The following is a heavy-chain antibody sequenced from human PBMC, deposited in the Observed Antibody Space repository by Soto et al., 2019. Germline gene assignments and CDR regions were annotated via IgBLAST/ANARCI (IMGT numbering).Heavy chain of an antibody. J-gene: IGHJ4*02. V-gene: IGHV3-33*03. D-gene: IGHD1-26*01. CDR3: AKDLRSGSYPGWYYFDY. CDR2: IYYGGSNK. Sequence: HPGGSLRLSCAASGFTFSSYGMHWVRQAPGKGLEWVAVIYYGGSNKYYADSVKGRFTISRDNAKNSLYLQMNSLRAEDTAVYYCAKDLRSGSYPGWYYFDYWGQGTLVTVSS. CDR1: GFTFSSYG.